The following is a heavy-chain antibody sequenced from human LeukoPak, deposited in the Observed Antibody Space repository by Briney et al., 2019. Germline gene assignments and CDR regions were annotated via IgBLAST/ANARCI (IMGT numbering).Heavy chain of an antibody. CDR1: GYTFTSYD. Sequence: ASVKVSCKASGYTFTSYDINWVRQATGQGLEWMGWMNPNSGNTGYAQKFQGRVTMTRNTSISTAYMELSSLRSEDTAVYYCARGAGLTVTTNYYYYYGMDVWGQGTTVTVSS. CDR2: MNPNSGNT. CDR3: ARGAGLTVTTNYYYYYGMDV. J-gene: IGHJ6*02. D-gene: IGHD4-17*01. V-gene: IGHV1-8*01.